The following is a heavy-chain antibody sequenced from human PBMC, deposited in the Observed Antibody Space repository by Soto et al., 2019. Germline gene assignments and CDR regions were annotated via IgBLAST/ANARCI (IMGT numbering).Heavy chain of an antibody. Sequence: QVQLVQSGTEVKKSGASVKVSCKASGYTFISYTISWVRQAPGQGLEWMGWISAYNGNTNYAQKLQGRVTMTTDTSTITAYLELMSLRSYDTAVYYCATSGCGTTVVDFEYWGQGALVTVSS. CDR1: GYTFISYT. CDR2: ISAYNGNT. J-gene: IGHJ4*02. CDR3: ATSGCGTTVVDFEY. V-gene: IGHV1-18*01. D-gene: IGHD4-17*01.